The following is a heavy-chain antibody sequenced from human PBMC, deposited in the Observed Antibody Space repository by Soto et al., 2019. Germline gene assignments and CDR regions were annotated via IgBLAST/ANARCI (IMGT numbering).Heavy chain of an antibody. CDR2: INHSGST. CDR3: ARGQRDIAAAGNYYYMDV. Sequence: TSETLSLTCTVYGGSFSGYYWSWIRQPPGKGLEWIGEINHSGSTNYNPSLKSRVTISVDTSKNQFSLKLSSVTAADTAVYYCARGQRDIAAAGNYYYMDVWGKGTTVTVSS. J-gene: IGHJ6*03. CDR1: GGSFSGYY. D-gene: IGHD6-13*01. V-gene: IGHV4-34*01.